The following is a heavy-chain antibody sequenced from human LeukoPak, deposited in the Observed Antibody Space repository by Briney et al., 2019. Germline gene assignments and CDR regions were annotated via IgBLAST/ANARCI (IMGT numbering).Heavy chain of an antibody. V-gene: IGHV3-21*01. CDR3: ARDRGGYGDYHFDY. J-gene: IGHJ4*02. CDR2: ISSSSSYI. CDR1: GFTFSSYS. Sequence: GGSLRLSCAASGFTFSSYSMNWVRQAPGKGLEWVSSISSSSSYIYYADSVKGRFTISRDNAKNSLYLQMNSLRAEDTAVYYCARDRGGYGDYHFDYWGQGTLATVSS. D-gene: IGHD4-17*01.